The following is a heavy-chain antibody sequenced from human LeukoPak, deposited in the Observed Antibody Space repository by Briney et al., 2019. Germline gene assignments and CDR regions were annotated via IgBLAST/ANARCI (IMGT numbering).Heavy chain of an antibody. J-gene: IGHJ6*03. CDR2: INHSGST. CDR1: GGSFSGYY. CDR3: ARAVMRVATITGYYYYYMDV. D-gene: IGHD5-12*01. Sequence: PSETLSLTCAVYGGSFSGYYWSWIRQPPGKGLEWIGEINHSGSTNYNPSLKSRVTISVDTSKNQFSLKLSSVTAADTAVYYCARAVMRVATITGYYYYYMDVWGKGTTVTVSS. V-gene: IGHV4-34*01.